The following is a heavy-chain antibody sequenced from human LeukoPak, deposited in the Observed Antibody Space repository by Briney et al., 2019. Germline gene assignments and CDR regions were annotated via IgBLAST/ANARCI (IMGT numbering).Heavy chain of an antibody. J-gene: IGHJ4*02. Sequence: SQTLSLTCTVSGGSISSGGYYWSWIRQHPGKGREGIGYIYYSGSTYYNPSLKSRVTISVDTSKNQFSLKLSSVTAADTAVYYCARADLYYYGSGSYLRYWGQGTLVTVSS. CDR2: IYYSGST. CDR1: GGSISSGGYY. CDR3: ARADLYYYGSGSYLRY. V-gene: IGHV4-31*03. D-gene: IGHD3-10*01.